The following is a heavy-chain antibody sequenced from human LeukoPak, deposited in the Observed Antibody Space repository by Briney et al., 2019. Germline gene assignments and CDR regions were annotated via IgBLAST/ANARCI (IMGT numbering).Heavy chain of an antibody. J-gene: IGHJ3*02. CDR3: AIAVEMATNDAFDI. D-gene: IGHD5-24*01. V-gene: IGHV3-30*03. CDR1: GFTFSSYG. CDR2: ISYDGSNK. Sequence: GGSLRLSCAASGFTFSSYGMHWVRQAPGKGLEWVAVISYDGSNKYYADSVKGRFTISRDNSKNTLYLQMNSLRAEDTAVYYCAIAVEMATNDAFDIWGQGTMVTVSS.